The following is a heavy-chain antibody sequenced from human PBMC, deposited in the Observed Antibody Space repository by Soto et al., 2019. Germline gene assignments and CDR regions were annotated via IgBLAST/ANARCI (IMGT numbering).Heavy chain of an antibody. CDR1: GFTFSSST. Sequence: GGSLRLSCAASGFTFSSSTMNWVRQAPGKGLEWVSSISSDSVWIYYAASVKGRFTISRDNAKNSLFLQMSSLRAEDTAVYYCASGSYGDYSDWGHGTLVTVSS. V-gene: IGHV3-21*01. CDR3: ASGSYGDYSD. J-gene: IGHJ4*01. D-gene: IGHD4-17*01. CDR2: ISSDSVWI.